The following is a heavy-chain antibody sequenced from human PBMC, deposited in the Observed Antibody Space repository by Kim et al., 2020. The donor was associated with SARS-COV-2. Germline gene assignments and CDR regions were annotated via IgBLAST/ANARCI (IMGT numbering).Heavy chain of an antibody. V-gene: IGHV4-4*07. CDR3: ARDPDYYGSESDWYFDL. CDR1: GASISNYY. D-gene: IGHD3-10*01. Sequence: SETLSLTCTVSGASISNYYWNWIRQAAGKGLEWIGRIYTSGTPTYNPSLKSRVTVSLDTSKNHFSLKMTSVTAADTDVYYCARDPDYYGSESDWYFDLWGRGSLVTVSS. CDR2: IYTSGTP. J-gene: IGHJ2*01.